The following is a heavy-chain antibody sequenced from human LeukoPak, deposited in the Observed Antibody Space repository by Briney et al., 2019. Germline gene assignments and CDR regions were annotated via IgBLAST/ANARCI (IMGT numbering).Heavy chain of an antibody. V-gene: IGHV3-64D*06. Sequence: GGSPRLSCSASGFTFSNYGMHWVRQAPGKGLEYVSAISANGGSTDYADSVKGRFTISRDNSKNTLYLQMSSLRAEDTAVYYCAKGRLVVSAAADWFDPWGQGTLVTVSS. CDR1: GFTFSNYG. CDR3: AKGRLVVSAAADWFDP. D-gene: IGHD2-2*01. J-gene: IGHJ5*02. CDR2: ISANGGST.